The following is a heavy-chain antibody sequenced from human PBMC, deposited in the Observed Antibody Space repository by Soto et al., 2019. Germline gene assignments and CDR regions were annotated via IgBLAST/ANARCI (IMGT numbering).Heavy chain of an antibody. D-gene: IGHD6-19*01. V-gene: IGHV4-4*02. J-gene: IGHJ4*02. Sequence: QVQLQESGPGLVKPSGTLSLTCAVSGGSISSSNWWSWVRQPPGKGLEWIGEIYHSGSTNYNPSLKSRGTISVDKTKNQCSLKLSSVPAADTAVDFFARNLMQWGGGRYWGQGTLVTVSS. CDR1: GGSISSSNW. CDR2: IYHSGST. CDR3: ARNLMQWGGGRY.